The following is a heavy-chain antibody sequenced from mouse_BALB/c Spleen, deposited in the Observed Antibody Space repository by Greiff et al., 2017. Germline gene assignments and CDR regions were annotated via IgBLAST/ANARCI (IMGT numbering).Heavy chain of an antibody. V-gene: IGHV1-7*01. D-gene: IGHD1-2*01. Sequence: VQLQQSGAELVKPGASVKMSCKASGYTFTSYWMHWVKQRPGQGLEWIGYINPSTGYTEYNQKFKDKATLTADKSSSTAYMQLSSLTSEDSAVYYCARTEYYGYVGVDYWGQGTSVTVSA. CDR2: INPSTGYT. J-gene: IGHJ4*01. CDR3: ARTEYYGYVGVDY. CDR1: GYTFTSYW.